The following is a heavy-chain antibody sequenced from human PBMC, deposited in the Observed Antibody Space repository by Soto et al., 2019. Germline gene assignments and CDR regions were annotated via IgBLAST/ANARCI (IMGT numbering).Heavy chain of an antibody. CDR1: GGSFSGYY. CDR2: INQSGST. Sequence: QVQLQQWGAGLLKPSETLSLTCAVYGGSFSGYYWTWIRQPPGTGLEWFGEINQSGSTNYNPSLKCRVDSSVDTSKNQFALTLPSLTAAQRAVYYWARAKISALLDYWGQKTRFTVPS. J-gene: IGHJ4*02. V-gene: IGHV4-34*01. CDR3: ARAKISALLDY.